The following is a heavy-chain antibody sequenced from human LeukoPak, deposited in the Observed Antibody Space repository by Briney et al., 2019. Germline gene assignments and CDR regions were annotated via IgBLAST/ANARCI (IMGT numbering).Heavy chain of an antibody. CDR2: INPNSGGT. V-gene: IGHV1-2*06. J-gene: IGHJ5*02. Sequence: ASVKVSCKASGYTFTGYYMHWVRQAPGQGLEWMGRINPNSGGTNYAQKFQGRVTMTRDTSISTAYMELSRLRSDDTAVYYCARGPRSYYGSGSYTWFDPWGQGTLLPVSS. D-gene: IGHD3-10*01. CDR3: ARGPRSYYGSGSYTWFDP. CDR1: GYTFTGYY.